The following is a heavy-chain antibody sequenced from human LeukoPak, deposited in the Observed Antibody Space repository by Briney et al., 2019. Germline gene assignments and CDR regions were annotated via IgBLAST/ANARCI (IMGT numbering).Heavy chain of an antibody. D-gene: IGHD3-10*01. CDR1: GGSISSYY. CDR3: ARVRARGEWFGELLLNWFDP. Sequence: SETLSLTCTVSGGSISSYYWSRIRQPPGKGLEWIGYIYYSGSTNYNPSLKSRVTISVDTSKNQFSLKLSSVTAADTAVYYCARVRARGEWFGELLLNWFDPWGQGTLVTVSS. J-gene: IGHJ5*02. CDR2: IYYSGST. V-gene: IGHV4-59*01.